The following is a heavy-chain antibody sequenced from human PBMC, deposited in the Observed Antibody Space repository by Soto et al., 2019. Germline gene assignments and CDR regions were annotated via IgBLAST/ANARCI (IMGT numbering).Heavy chain of an antibody. CDR1: GGSISSGDYY. Sequence: QVQLQESGPGLVKPSQTLSLTCTVSGGSISSGDYYWSWIRQPPGKGLEWIGYIYYSGSTYYNPSLKSRVTISVDTSKNQLSLKLSSVTAADTAVYYCARGQNVDTAMDHWYFDLWGRGTLVTVSS. V-gene: IGHV4-30-4*01. CDR3: ARGQNVDTAMDHWYFDL. D-gene: IGHD5-18*01. J-gene: IGHJ2*01. CDR2: IYYSGST.